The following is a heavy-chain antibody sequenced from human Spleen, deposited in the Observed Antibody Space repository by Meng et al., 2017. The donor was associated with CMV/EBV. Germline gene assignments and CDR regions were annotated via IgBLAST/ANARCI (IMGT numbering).Heavy chain of an antibody. D-gene: IGHD4-11*01. CDR2: IDPSDSYS. Sequence: EVQLVESGGXLVKPGGXLTSSCTGSGYNFPSYGINWVRQMPGKGLEGIGRIDPSDSYSNYSPSFQGHVSISVDKSISTAYLQWSSLKASDTAIYYCARVRRTTRTDYGGQGTLVTVSA. J-gene: IGHJ4*02. CDR3: ARVRRTTRTDY. V-gene: IGHV5-10-1*01. CDR1: GYNFPSYG.